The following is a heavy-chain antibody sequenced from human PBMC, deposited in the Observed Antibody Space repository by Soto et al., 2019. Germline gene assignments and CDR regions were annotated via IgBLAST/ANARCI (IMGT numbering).Heavy chain of an antibody. CDR3: ARNKPGNYEMDV. Sequence: EVQLEDTGGGLIQPGGSLRLSCAASGFIISSNNMNWVRQAPGKGLEWVSIIYSGDSTSYAGSVKGRFTISRDNSKNTVFLQMNSLRAEDTAVYYCARNKPGNYEMDVWGRGTMVTVSS. V-gene: IGHV3-53*02. D-gene: IGHD3-10*01. J-gene: IGHJ6*02. CDR1: GFIISSNN. CDR2: IYSGDST.